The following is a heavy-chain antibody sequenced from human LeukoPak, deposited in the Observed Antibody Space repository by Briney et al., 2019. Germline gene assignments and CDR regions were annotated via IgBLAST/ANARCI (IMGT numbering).Heavy chain of an antibody. J-gene: IGHJ4*02. CDR2: INHSGST. CDR1: GGSFSGYY. Sequence: SETLSLTCAVYGGSFSGYYWSWIRQPPGKGLEWIGEINHSGSTNYNPSLKSRVTISVDTSKNQFSLKLSSVTAADTAVYYCARASGRFLEWLPDYWGQGTLVTVSS. V-gene: IGHV4-34*01. CDR3: ARASGRFLEWLPDY. D-gene: IGHD3-3*01.